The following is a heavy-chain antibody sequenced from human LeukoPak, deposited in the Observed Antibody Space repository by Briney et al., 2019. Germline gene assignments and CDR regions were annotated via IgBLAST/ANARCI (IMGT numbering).Heavy chain of an antibody. CDR3: AREWIDVGAAFDI. CDR2: ISYDGSNK. CDR1: GFTFSSYS. V-gene: IGHV3-30*03. Sequence: GGSLRLSCAASGFTFSSYSMNWVRQAPGKGLEWVAVISYDGSNKYYADSVKGRFTISRDNSKNTLYLQMNSLRAEDTAVYHCAREWIDVGAAFDIWGQGTMVTVSS. J-gene: IGHJ3*02. D-gene: IGHD2-2*03.